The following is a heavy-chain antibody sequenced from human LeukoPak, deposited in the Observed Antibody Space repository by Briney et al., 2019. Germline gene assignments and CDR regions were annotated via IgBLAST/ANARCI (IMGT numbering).Heavy chain of an antibody. CDR1: GYTFTGYY. D-gene: IGHD2-2*01. V-gene: IGHV1-2*02. J-gene: IGHJ2*01. CDR2: INPNSGGT. Sequence: GASVKVSCKASGYTFTGYYMHWVRQAPGQGLEWMGWINPNSGGTNFAQKLQGRVTMTTDTATSTAYMELRSLRSDDTAVYYCARTGVIVVVPGDANDWYSDLWGRGTLVTVSS. CDR3: ARTGVIVVVPGDANDWYSDL.